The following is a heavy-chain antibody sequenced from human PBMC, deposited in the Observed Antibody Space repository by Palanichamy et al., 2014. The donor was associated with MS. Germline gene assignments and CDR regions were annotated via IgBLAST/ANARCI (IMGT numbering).Heavy chain of an antibody. CDR3: ARDQAPGYFDY. CDR2: TDNDGSAT. CDR1: GFTFSGYW. J-gene: IGHJ4*02. D-gene: IGHD6-13*01. V-gene: IGHV3-74*01. Sequence: EVQLVESGGDLVQPGGSLRLSCAASGFTFSGYWMHWVRQAPGKGLVWVARTDNDGSATSYADSVKGRFTVPRDNAKNALYLEMNSLSAEDTAVYFCARDQAPGYFDYWDQGTLVTVSS.